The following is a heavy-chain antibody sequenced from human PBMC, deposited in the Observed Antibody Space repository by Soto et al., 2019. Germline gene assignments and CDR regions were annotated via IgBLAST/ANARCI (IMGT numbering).Heavy chain of an antibody. Sequence: EVQLVESGGALVQSGWSLRLSCAAYGFTFSRHWMHWVRQAPGKGLSWVSHIGPDGYRTRDADSVKGRFIISRDNAQNTRYLQMHNPRDDDTAVYYCVRVQKLAYDYWGPGILVTVSS. CDR1: GFTFSRHW. CDR2: IGPDGYRT. V-gene: IGHV3-74*01. CDR3: VRVQKLAYDY. J-gene: IGHJ4*02.